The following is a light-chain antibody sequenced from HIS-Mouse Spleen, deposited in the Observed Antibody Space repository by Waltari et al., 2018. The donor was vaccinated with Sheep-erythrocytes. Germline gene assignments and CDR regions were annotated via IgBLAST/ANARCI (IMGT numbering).Light chain of an antibody. CDR2: EGS. CDR1: SSVVGTYTL. J-gene: IGLJ2*01. V-gene: IGLV2-23*01. Sequence: QSALTQPASVSGSPGQSITISCTGTSSVVGTYTLVSWYQQHPVKAPKLMIYEGSKRPSGVSNRFSGSKSGNTASLTISGLQAEDEADYYCCSYAGSSTLVFGGGTKLTVL. CDR3: CSYAGSSTLV.